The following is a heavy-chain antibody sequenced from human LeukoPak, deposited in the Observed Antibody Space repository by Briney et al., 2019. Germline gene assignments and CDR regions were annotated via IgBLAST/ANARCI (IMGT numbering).Heavy chain of an antibody. CDR2: ISSGSSYI. CDR3: ARARGDFWSGYQYYFDY. D-gene: IGHD3-3*01. J-gene: IGHJ4*02. Sequence: GGSLRLSCAASGFTFSSYSMNWVRQAPGKGLEWVSSISSGSSYIYYADSVKGRFTISRDNAKNSLYLQMNSLRAEDTAVYYCARARGDFWSGYQYYFDYWGQGTLVTVSS. V-gene: IGHV3-21*01. CDR1: GFTFSSYS.